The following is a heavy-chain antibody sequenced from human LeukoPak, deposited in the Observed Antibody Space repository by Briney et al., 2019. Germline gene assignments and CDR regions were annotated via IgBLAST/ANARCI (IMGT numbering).Heavy chain of an antibody. D-gene: IGHD1-14*01. CDR3: ARTNRYAGGDRHFDY. V-gene: IGHV4-59*12. CDR1: GGSISSYY. J-gene: IGHJ4*02. CDR2: IYYSGST. Sequence: SETLSLTCTVSGGSISSYYWSWIRQPPGKGLEWIGYIYYSGSTNYNPSLKSRVTISVDTSKNQFSLKLISVTAADTAVYYCARTNRYAGGDRHFDYWGQGTLVTVSS.